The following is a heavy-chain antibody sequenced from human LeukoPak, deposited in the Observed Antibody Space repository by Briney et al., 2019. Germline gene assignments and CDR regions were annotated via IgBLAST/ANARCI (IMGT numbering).Heavy chain of an antibody. CDR3: LRGPSTGSDLDLPN. CDR2: IRTKTNRYAT. D-gene: IGHD3-9*01. V-gene: IGHV3-73*01. Sequence: GRCLKLSCALSAFTSGGAVMHWVRQASGKGLEWVGRIRTKTNRYATAYSASMKGRFTISRDDSENTAYLQMNSLTNEDTAVYYCLRGPSTGSDLDLPNCGQGALVTVS. J-gene: IGHJ4*02. CDR1: AFTSGGAV.